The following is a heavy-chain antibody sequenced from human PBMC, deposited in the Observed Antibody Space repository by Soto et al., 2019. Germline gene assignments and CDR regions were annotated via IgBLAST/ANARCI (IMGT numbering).Heavy chain of an antibody. CDR2: ISGSGGST. J-gene: IGHJ4*02. CDR3: AKRRYYYDSSGRYYFDY. Sequence: VQLLESGGGLVQPGGSLRLSCAASGFTFSSYAMSWVRQAPGKGLEWVSAISGSGGSTYYADSVKGRFTISRDNSKNTLYLQMNSLRAEDTAVYYCAKRRYYYDSSGRYYFDYWGQGTLVTVSS. V-gene: IGHV3-23*01. CDR1: GFTFSSYA. D-gene: IGHD3-22*01.